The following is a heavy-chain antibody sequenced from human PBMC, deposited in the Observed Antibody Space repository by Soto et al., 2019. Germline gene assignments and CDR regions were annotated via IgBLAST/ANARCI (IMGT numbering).Heavy chain of an antibody. J-gene: IGHJ6*02. D-gene: IGHD6-6*01. CDR3: ARGSSITGLYYGMDV. CDR1: GGSISSGGYY. CDR2: NYYSGIT. Sequence: PSETLSLTCAVSGGSISSGGYYWTWIRQHPGKGLEWIGYNYYSGITYYNPSLKSRVTISLDTSKNQFSLKLSSVTAADTAVYYGARGSSITGLYYGMDVGGQGTRVTVS. V-gene: IGHV4-31*11.